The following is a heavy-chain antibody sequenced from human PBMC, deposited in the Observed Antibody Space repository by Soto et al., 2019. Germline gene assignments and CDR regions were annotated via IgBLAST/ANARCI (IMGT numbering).Heavy chain of an antibody. J-gene: IGHJ5*02. V-gene: IGHV4-4*07. D-gene: IGHD1-1*01. CDR1: GASISGFY. Sequence: SETLSLTCTVSGASISGFYWSWIRKSAGKGLEWIGRIYATGTTDYNPSLKSRVMMSVDTSKKQFSLNLRSVTAADTAVYYCVRDGTKTLRDWFDPWGQGISVTVSS. CDR2: IYATGTT. CDR3: VRDGTKTLRDWFDP.